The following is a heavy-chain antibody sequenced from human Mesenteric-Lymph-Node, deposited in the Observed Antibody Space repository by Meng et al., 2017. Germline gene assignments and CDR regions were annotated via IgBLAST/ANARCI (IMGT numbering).Heavy chain of an antibody. D-gene: IGHD3-22*01. J-gene: IGHJ6*02. Sequence: SCTVSGGSISSGGYYWSWIRQHPGKGLEWIGYIYYSGSTYYNPSLKSRVTISVDTSKNQFSLKLSSVTAADTAVYYCARTAAEITTYYYYYGMDVWGQGTTVTVSS. CDR2: IYYSGST. V-gene: IGHV4-31*02. CDR1: GGSISSGGYY. CDR3: ARTAAEITTYYYYYGMDV.